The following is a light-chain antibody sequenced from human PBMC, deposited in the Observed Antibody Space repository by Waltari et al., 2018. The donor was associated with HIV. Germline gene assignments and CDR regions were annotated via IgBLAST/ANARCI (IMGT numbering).Light chain of an antibody. CDR3: QQFRTYPRT. V-gene: IGKV1-13*02. CDR1: QGVRNA. J-gene: IGKJ2*01. Sequence: AIQLAQSPSSLPAYVGDRVTITCRASQGVRNALAWYQQKPGRPPKLLIYDASTLEGGVPSRFSGSLSGTDFNLTISNLQPEDSATYYCQQFRTYPRTFGQGATLEIK. CDR2: DAS.